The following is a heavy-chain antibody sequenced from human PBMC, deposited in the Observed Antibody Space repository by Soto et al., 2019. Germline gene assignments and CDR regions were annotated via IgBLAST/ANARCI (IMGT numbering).Heavy chain of an antibody. CDR3: AKDDNTIFGVVIIHY. CDR1: GFTFSSYA. V-gene: IGHV3-30-3*01. D-gene: IGHD3-3*01. J-gene: IGHJ4*02. CDR2: ISYDGSNK. Sequence: GGSLRLSCAASGFTFSSYAMHWVRQAPGKGLEWVAVISYDGSNKYYADSVKGRFTISRDNSKNTLYLQMNSLRAEDTAVYYCAKDDNTIFGVVIIHYWGQGTLVTVSS.